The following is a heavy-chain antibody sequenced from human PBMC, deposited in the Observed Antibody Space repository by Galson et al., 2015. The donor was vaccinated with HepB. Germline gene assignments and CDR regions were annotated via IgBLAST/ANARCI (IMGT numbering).Heavy chain of an antibody. D-gene: IGHD3-16*01. CDR2: ISSSSSTI. CDR3: ARDWADPNYYYGMDV. J-gene: IGHJ6*02. CDR1: GFTFSSYN. V-gene: IGHV3-48*02. Sequence: SLRLSCAASGFTFSSYNMNWVRQAPGKGLEWVSYISSSSSTIYYADSVKGRFTISRDNAKNSLYLQMNSLRDEDTAVYYCARDWADPNYYYGMDVWGQGTTVTVSS.